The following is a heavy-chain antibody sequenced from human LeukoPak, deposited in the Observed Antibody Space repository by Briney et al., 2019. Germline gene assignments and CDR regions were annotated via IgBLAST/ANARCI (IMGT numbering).Heavy chain of an antibody. D-gene: IGHD2-15*01. Sequence: GGSLRLSCTASGFTFSTYAMSWVRQIPGKGLEWVSAISGSDDGTYYADSVKGRFTISRDNSRNTLYLQMNTLRAEDTAVYFCAKSPVSSCRGSFCYPFDYWGQGNLVAVSS. CDR3: AKSPVSSCRGSFCYPFDY. J-gene: IGHJ4*02. CDR2: ISGSDDGT. V-gene: IGHV3-23*01. CDR1: GFTFSTYA.